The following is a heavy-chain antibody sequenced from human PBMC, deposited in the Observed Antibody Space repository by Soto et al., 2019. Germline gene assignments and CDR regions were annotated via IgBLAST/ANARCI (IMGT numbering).Heavy chain of an antibody. CDR1: GFTFSSYA. J-gene: IGHJ5*02. D-gene: IGHD3-3*01. CDR3: AKDQLYRSYDFWSGYYGGAWFDP. CDR2: ISGIGGST. Sequence: EVQLLESGGGLVQPGGSLRLSCAASGFTFSSYAMSWFRQAPGKGLEWVSAISGIGGSTYYADSVKGRFTISRDNSKNTLYLQMNSLRAEDTAVYYCAKDQLYRSYDFWSGYYGGAWFDPWGQGTLVTVSS. V-gene: IGHV3-23*01.